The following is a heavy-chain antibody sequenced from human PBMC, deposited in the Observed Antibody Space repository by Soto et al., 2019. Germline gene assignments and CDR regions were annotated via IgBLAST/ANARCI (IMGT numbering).Heavy chain of an antibody. CDR3: ARGEYGFTVTCFVYFGY. V-gene: IGHV4-31*03. Sequence: SETLSLTCTVSGGSISSGGYYWSWIRQHPGKGLEWVGYIYYSGSTYYNPSLKSRVTISVDTSKNQFSLKLSSVTAADTAVYYCARGEYGFTVTCFVYFGYWGQVTLVTVSS. CDR1: GGSISSGGYY. J-gene: IGHJ4*02. D-gene: IGHD4-4*01. CDR2: IYYSGST.